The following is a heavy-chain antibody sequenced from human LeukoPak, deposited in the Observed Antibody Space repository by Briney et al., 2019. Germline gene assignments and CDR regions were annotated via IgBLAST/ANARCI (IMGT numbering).Heavy chain of an antibody. CDR2: IYYSGST. D-gene: IGHD1-26*01. CDR1: GGSISSTSYY. CDR3: GRPFNSGSPDY. J-gene: IGHJ4*02. Sequence: PSETLSLTCTVSGGSISSTSYYWGWIRQPPGKGLEWIGSIYYSGSTYYNPSLKSRVTISVDTSKNQFSLKLSSVTAADTAVCYCGRPFNSGSPDYWGQGTLVTVSS. V-gene: IGHV4-39*01.